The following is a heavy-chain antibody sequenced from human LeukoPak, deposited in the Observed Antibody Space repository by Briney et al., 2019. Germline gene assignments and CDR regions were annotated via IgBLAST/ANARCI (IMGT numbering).Heavy chain of an antibody. J-gene: IGHJ4*02. D-gene: IGHD3-3*01. Sequence: ASVKVSCQASGYTFTSYCIIWVRQAPGQGLEWMGWISAHNCNTNYAQKLQRRVTMTTNTSTSTAYMELRSLRSDATAVYYCARDRFSYYDFWSGYYPTEPPFDYWGQGTLVTVSS. V-gene: IGHV1-18*01. CDR2: ISAHNCNT. CDR1: GYTFTSYC. CDR3: ARDRFSYYDFWSGYYPTEPPFDY.